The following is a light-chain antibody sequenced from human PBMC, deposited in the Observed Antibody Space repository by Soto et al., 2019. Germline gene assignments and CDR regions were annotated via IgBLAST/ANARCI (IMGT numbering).Light chain of an antibody. CDR3: HQYIHYSP. V-gene: IGKV1-5*01. CDR1: QSLNGR. Sequence: DIQMTQSPSTLSSSVGDRVTITCRASQSLNGRLAWYQQRPGQAPNLLIYDVSTLETGVPSRFSGTGSETEFTLTISGLQPDDFATYYCHQYIHYSPFGPGTKVDIK. CDR2: DVS. J-gene: IGKJ1*01.